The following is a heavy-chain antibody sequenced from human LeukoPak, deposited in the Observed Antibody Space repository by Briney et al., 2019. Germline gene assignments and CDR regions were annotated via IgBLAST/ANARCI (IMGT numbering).Heavy chain of an antibody. J-gene: IGHJ3*02. Sequence: PSETLSLTCTVSGGSISSSSYYWGWIRQPPGKGLEWIGSIYYSGSTYYNPSLKSRVTISVDTSKNQFSLKLSSVTAADTAVYYCARHPGEGWIARLKPAFDIWGQGTMVTVSS. CDR1: GGSISSSSYY. D-gene: IGHD5-12*01. CDR3: ARHPGEGWIARLKPAFDI. V-gene: IGHV4-39*01. CDR2: IYYSGST.